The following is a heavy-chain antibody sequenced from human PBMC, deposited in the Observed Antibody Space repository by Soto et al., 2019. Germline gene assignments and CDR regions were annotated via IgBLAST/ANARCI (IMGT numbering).Heavy chain of an antibody. CDR2: IYNNGRT. CDR1: GGSVYDFY. D-gene: IGHD3-10*02. J-gene: IGHJ4*02. V-gene: IGHV4-59*02. Sequence: KPSETLSLTCSVSGGSVYDFYWNWLRQTPGKGLDWIGNIYNNGRTNYNPSLKNRVTISIDTSKNQFSLHLSSVTTADTAMYFCARGHGIYVRFDSWGQGTLVTVSS. CDR3: ARGHGIYVRFDS.